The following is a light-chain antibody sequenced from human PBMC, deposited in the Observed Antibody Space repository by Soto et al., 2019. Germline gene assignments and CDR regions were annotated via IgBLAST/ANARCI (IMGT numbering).Light chain of an antibody. CDR2: EGS. CDR3: LSYASTVWV. V-gene: IGLV2-23*01. J-gene: IGLJ3*02. CDR1: SSDVGSTNL. Sequence: QSVLTQPASVSGSPGQSITIPCTGTSSDVGSTNLVSWYRQYPGKVPKLIIFEGSKRPSGISSRFSGSKSGNTASLTTSGLQAEDEAHYYCLSYASTVWVFGGGTKLTVL.